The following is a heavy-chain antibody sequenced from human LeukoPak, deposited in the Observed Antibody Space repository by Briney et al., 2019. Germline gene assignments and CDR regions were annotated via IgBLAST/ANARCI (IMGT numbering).Heavy chain of an antibody. CDR3: AREVPATAMYFDY. Sequence: GGSLRLSCAASGFSFSSYWMHWVRQAPGKGLEWVSVIYSGGSTYYADSVKGRFTISRDNTKNTLYLQMNSLRAEDTAVYYCAREVPATAMYFDYWGQGTLVTVSS. D-gene: IGHD2-2*01. J-gene: IGHJ4*02. CDR1: GFSFSSYW. CDR2: IYSGGST. V-gene: IGHV3-53*01.